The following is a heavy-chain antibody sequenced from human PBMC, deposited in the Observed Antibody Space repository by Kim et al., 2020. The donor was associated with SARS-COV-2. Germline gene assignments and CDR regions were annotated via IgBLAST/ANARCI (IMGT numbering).Heavy chain of an antibody. CDR2: INNDGTST. J-gene: IGHJ3*02. Sequence: GGSLRLSCEASGFASSSYWMHWVRQPPGKGLVWVSRINNDGTSTTNADSVKGRFTISRDNAKNKLYLQMNSLRADDTAVYYCARGNIHPFDMWGQGTMVT. CDR3: ARGNIHPFDM. CDR1: GFASSSYW. D-gene: IGHD4-4*01. V-gene: IGHV3-74*01.